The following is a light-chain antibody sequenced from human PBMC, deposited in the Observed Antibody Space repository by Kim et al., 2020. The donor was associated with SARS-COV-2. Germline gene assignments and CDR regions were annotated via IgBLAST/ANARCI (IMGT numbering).Light chain of an antibody. CDR3: QQYGDSPRT. V-gene: IGKV3-20*01. CDR1: QIGRSSY. CDR2: NAS. J-gene: IGKJ1*01. Sequence: SPGERAPLSCRASQIGRSSYLAWYQQKPGQAPRLLIYNASSRATGIPDRFSGSGSGTDFTLTISRVQPEDFAVYYCQQYGDSPRTFGQGTKVDIK.